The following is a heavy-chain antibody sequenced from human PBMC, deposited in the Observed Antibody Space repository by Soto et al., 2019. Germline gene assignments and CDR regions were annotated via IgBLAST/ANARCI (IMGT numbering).Heavy chain of an antibody. Sequence: QVQLLQSGAEVKKPGSSVRVSCEASGGTFRTYAISWVRQAPGQGLEWMGEIIPIFGTVNYAQKFQGSVTITADESTTTAYMDLRSLRSEDTAVYYCAKGAVAGTPTSYYYYGMDVWGQGTTVTVSS. D-gene: IGHD6-19*01. J-gene: IGHJ6*02. CDR2: IIPIFGTV. V-gene: IGHV1-69*12. CDR1: GGTFRTYA. CDR3: AKGAVAGTPTSYYYYGMDV.